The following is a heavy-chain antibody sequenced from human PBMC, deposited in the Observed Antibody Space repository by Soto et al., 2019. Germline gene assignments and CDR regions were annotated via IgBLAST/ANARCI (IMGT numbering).Heavy chain of an antibody. CDR3: ARDRYGSSWWFDP. CDR2: TYYRSRFFS. D-gene: IGHD6-6*01. Sequence: HSLTCAVSGDNLSSYSAAWNWIRQSPSGGLEWLGRTYYRSRFFSDYADSVKSRIIINPDTSKNQFSLQLKSVTPEDTAVYYCARDRYGSSWWFDPWGQGTPVTVS. J-gene: IGHJ5*02. CDR1: GDNLSSYSAA. V-gene: IGHV6-1*01.